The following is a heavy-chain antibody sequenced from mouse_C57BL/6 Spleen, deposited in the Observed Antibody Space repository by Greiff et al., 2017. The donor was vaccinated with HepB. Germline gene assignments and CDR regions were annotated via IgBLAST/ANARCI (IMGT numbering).Heavy chain of an antibody. Sequence: EVQLVESAGGLVQPGSSMKLSCTASGFTFSDYYMAWVRQVPEKGLEWVANINYDGSSTYYLDSLKSRFIISRDHAKNILYLQMSSLKSEDTATYYCARGGYAMDYWGQVTSVTVSS. J-gene: IGHJ4*01. V-gene: IGHV5-16*01. CDR3: ARGGYAMDY. CDR2: INYDGSST. CDR1: GFTFSDYY.